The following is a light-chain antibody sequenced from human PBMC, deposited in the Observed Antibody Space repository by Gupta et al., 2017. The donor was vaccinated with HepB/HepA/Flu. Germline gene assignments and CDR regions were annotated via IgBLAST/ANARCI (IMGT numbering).Light chain of an antibody. Sequence: QTVVTQEPSFSVSPGGTVTPTCVLSSVSLSTYHYPSWYRQTPGQPPRMVIYNANSRSSGVPYRFSGSNLGNKAALTITGAQADDESHYYCVVDLGNGIRVVGGGTKLTVL. J-gene: IGLJ3*02. V-gene: IGLV8-61*01. CDR3: VVDLGNGIRV. CDR2: NAN. CDR1: SVSLSTYHY.